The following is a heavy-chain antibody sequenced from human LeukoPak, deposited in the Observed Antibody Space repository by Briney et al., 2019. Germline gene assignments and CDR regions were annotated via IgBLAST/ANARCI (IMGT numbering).Heavy chain of an antibody. D-gene: IGHD6-19*01. CDR1: GGSISSSSYY. J-gene: IGHJ4*02. CDR2: IYYSGST. Sequence: KPSETLSLTCTVSGGSISSSSYYWGWIRQPPGKGLEWIGSIYYSGSTYYNPSLKSRVTISVDTSKNHFSLKLSPVTAADTAVYSCARHPYRSGWGPVDYWGQGNLVTVSP. V-gene: IGHV4-39*01. CDR3: ARHPYRSGWGPVDY.